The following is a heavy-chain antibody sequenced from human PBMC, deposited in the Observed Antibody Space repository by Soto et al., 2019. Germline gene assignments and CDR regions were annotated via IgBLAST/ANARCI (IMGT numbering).Heavy chain of an antibody. J-gene: IGHJ4*01. Sequence: PGGSLRLSCAASGFTFSNAWINWVRQAPGKGLEWVGRIKSKTDGGTTDYAEPVKGRFAISRDDSNNMVYLQMNSLKIEDTAVYYCTTDSYSTIILVRFAYSAHRTLVTVSS. V-gene: IGHV3-15*07. CDR3: TTDSYSTIILVRFAY. CDR2: IKSKTDGGTT. CDR1: GFTFSNAW. D-gene: IGHD3-22*01.